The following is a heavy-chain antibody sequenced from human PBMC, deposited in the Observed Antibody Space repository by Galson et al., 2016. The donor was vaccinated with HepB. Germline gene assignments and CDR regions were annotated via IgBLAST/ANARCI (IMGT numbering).Heavy chain of an antibody. CDR3: AAGAGWVEDY. J-gene: IGHJ4*02. CDR1: GFPFNIYS. D-gene: IGHD5-24*01. CDR2: ITPTSSSI. V-gene: IGHV3-21*04. Sequence: SLRLSCAASGFPFNIYSMNWVRQAPGKGLEWVSFITPTSSSIYYAESVKGRFTISRDNAEDSLYLQLNSLRAEDTAVYYCAAGAGWVEDYWGQGTLVIVAS.